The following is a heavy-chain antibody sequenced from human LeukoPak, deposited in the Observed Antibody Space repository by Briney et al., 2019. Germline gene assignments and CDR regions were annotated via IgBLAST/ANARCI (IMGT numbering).Heavy chain of an antibody. CDR3: AKFVHIAFYI. Sequence: GGSLRLSCAASGFTFSSYAMSWVRQAPGKGLVWVSAISGGGGGTYYADSVKGRFTISRDNSKNTLYLQMNSLRAEDTAVYYCAKFVHIAFYIGGQGTMVTVSS. J-gene: IGHJ3*02. D-gene: IGHD1-1*01. CDR2: ISGGGGGT. V-gene: IGHV3-23*01. CDR1: GFTFSSYA.